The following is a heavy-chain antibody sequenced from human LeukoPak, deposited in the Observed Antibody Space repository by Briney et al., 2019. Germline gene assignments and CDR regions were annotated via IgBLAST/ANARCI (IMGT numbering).Heavy chain of an antibody. CDR2: IISSSSSYI. V-gene: IGHV3-21*01. J-gene: IGHJ4*02. CDR1: GFTFSSYS. CDR3: ARDAPSDDYGDYDPFDY. D-gene: IGHD4-17*01. Sequence: GGSLRLSCAASGFTFSSYSMNWVRQAPGKGLEWVSSIISSSSSYIYYADSVKGRFTISRDNAKNSLYLQMNSLRAEDTAVYYCARDAPSDDYGDYDPFDYWGQGTLVTVSS.